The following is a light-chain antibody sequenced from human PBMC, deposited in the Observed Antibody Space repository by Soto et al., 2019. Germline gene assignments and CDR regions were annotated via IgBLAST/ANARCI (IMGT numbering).Light chain of an antibody. CDR2: GTS. Sequence: EIVLTQSPGTLSLSPGESATLSCRASQSVSSNSLAWYRRNPGQPPSLLIYGTSTRATDIPRRFSGSGSGTDFTLTITRLEPEDFAVYFCQQYGDSPPTFVQGTKVKVK. V-gene: IGKV3-20*01. J-gene: IGKJ1*01. CDR3: QQYGDSPPT. CDR1: QSVSSNS.